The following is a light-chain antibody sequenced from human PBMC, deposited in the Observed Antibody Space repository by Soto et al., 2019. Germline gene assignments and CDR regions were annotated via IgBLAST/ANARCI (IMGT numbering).Light chain of an antibody. J-gene: IGKJ4*01. CDR3: HQRSNWPLT. V-gene: IGKV1-39*01. CDR2: AAS. Sequence: DIQMTQSPSSLSASVGDRVTITCRASQSISSYLNWYQQKPGKAPKFLIYAASSLQSGVPSRFSGSGSGTDFTLTISSLQPEDFAVYYCHQRSNWPLTFGGGTKLEIK. CDR1: QSISSY.